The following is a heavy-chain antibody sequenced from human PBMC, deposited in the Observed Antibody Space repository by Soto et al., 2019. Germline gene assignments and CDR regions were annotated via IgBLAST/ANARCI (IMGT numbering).Heavy chain of an antibody. Sequence: ASVKVSCKASGYTFTGYYMHWVRQAPGQGLEWMGWINPNSGGTNYAQKFQGWVTMTRETSISTAYMELSRLRSDDTAVYYCARGSRITMVRGVTNWFDPWGQGTLVTVSS. CDR2: INPNSGGT. D-gene: IGHD3-10*01. J-gene: IGHJ5*02. CDR3: ARGSRITMVRGVTNWFDP. V-gene: IGHV1-2*04. CDR1: GYTFTGYY.